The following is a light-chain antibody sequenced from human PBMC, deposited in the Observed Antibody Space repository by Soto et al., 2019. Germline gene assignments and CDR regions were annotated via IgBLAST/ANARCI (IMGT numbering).Light chain of an antibody. CDR1: QSLTTSS. J-gene: IGKJ2*01. CDR3: QHYEISPPSHT. CDR2: GAS. V-gene: IGKV3-20*01. Sequence: EIVLTQSPGTLYLSPSERATLACRARQSLTTSSLAWYQQKHGQAPRLLIYGASSRATGIPDRFSGSGSGTDFTLTISRLEPEDCAVYYCQHYEISPPSHTFGQGTKCEIK.